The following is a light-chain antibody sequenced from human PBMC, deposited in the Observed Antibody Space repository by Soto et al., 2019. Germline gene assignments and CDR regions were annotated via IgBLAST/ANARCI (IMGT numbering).Light chain of an antibody. CDR1: QTVSSS. Sequence: EIVLTQSPATLSLSPGERATLSCRASQTVSSSLAWYQQKPGQAPRLLIYEASNGATGIPARFSGSGSGADFTLTISSLEPEDFALYYCQQHINWPLTFGGGTKV. J-gene: IGKJ4*01. CDR2: EAS. CDR3: QQHINWPLT. V-gene: IGKV3-11*01.